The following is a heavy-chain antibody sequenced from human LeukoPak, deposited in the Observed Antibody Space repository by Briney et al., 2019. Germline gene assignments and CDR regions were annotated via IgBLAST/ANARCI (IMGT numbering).Heavy chain of an antibody. J-gene: IGHJ4*02. CDR2: ISSSSTI. Sequence: GGSLRLSCAASGFTFSDYYMSWIRQAPGKGLEWISYISSSSTIYYADSVKGRFTISRDNAKNSLYLQMNSLRAEDTAVYYCARSSRELGGYAPWELMPPFDYWGQGTLVTVSS. CDR3: ARSSRELGGYAPWELMPPFDY. D-gene: IGHD1-7*01. V-gene: IGHV3-69-1*01. CDR1: GFTFSDYY.